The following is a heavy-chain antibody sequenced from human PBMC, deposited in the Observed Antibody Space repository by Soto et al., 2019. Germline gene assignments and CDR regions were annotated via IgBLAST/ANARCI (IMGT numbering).Heavy chain of an antibody. CDR2: ISFSDGGT. D-gene: IGHD2-15*01. Sequence: GSLRLSCAASGFTFSSYAMTWVRQAPGKGLEWVSSISFSDGGTYYADSVKGRLTISRDNSKNTLLLQMNSLRVEDTAVYYCVKDDRILGRRYFDLWGRGTLVTVSS. CDR3: VKDDRILGRRYFDL. CDR1: GFTFSSYA. V-gene: IGHV3-23*01. J-gene: IGHJ2*01.